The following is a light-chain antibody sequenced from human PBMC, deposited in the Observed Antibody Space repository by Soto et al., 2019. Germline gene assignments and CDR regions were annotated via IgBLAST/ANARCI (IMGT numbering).Light chain of an antibody. CDR2: GAS. Sequence: PGERVTLSCRTSQSVSSSYLAWYQQKGGQAPRLLIYGASTRATGIPDRFTGSASGTDFTLTISSLEPEDFAVYYCQLYGSSPLYTFGQGTKLEIK. V-gene: IGKV3-20*01. CDR3: QLYGSSPLYT. J-gene: IGKJ2*01. CDR1: QSVSSSY.